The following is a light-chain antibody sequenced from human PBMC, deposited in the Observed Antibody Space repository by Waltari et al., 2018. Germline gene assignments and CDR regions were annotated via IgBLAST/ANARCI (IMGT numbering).Light chain of an antibody. CDR3: QQCGYSPWT. CDR2: GGA. V-gene: IGKV3-20*01. CDR1: QSISSRY. Sequence: EIVLTQSPGTLSLSQGERATLFCRASQSISSRYLAWLQQKPGQPPRSLMYGGATMATVTPDRFTASGSGADFTLTISILEPEDFAVYYCQQCGYSPWTLGQGTMVEIK. J-gene: IGKJ1*01.